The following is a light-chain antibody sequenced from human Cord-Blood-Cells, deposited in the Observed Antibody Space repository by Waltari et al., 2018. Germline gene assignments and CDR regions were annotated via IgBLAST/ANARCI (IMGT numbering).Light chain of an antibody. CDR1: NIGSKS. CDR2: YDS. CDR3: QVWDSSSDHWV. V-gene: IGLV3-21*04. J-gene: IGLJ3*02. Sequence: SYVLTQPPSVSVAPGKTARITCGGNNIGSKSVHWYQQKPGQAPVLVIDYDSDRPSGIPERFSASHSGNTATLTISRVEAGDEADYYCQVWDSSSDHWVFGGGTKLTVL.